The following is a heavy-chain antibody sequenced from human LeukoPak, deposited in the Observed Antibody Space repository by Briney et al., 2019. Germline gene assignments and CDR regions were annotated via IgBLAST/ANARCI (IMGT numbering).Heavy chain of an antibody. D-gene: IGHD6-13*01. V-gene: IGHV4-38-2*02. Sequence: SETLSLTCTVSGYSISSGYYWGWIRQPPGKGLEWIGSIYHSGSTYYNPSLKSRVTISVDTSKNQFSLKLSSVTAADTAVYYCARSYSSSWYGYYYYYGMDVWGQGTTVTVSS. CDR1: GYSISSGYY. J-gene: IGHJ6*02. CDR2: IYHSGST. CDR3: ARSYSSSWYGYYYYYGMDV.